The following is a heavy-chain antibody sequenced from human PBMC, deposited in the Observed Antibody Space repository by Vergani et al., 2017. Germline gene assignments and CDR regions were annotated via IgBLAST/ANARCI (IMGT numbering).Heavy chain of an antibody. CDR3: ARDATXTYYYDSSGYYLDY. D-gene: IGHD3-22*01. CDR1: GFTFSSYA. Sequence: QVQLVESGGGVVQHGRSLTLSCAASGFTFSSYAMHWVRQAPGRGLEWVAVISYDGRNKYYADSGKGRFTISRDNSKNTLYLQMNSLRAEDTAVYYCARDATXTYYYDSSGYYLDYWGQGTLVTVSS. CDR2: ISYDGRNK. J-gene: IGHJ4*02. V-gene: IGHV3-30*04.